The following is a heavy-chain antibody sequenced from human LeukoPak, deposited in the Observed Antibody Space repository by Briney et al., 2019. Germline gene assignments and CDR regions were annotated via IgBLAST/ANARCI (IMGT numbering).Heavy chain of an antibody. CDR3: ARTILPALDY. D-gene: IGHD2-2*01. CDR2: IDYGGSYK. J-gene: IGHJ4*02. Sequence: GGSLRLSCAAAGFTFSSYGMHWVRQAPGKGLEWVAFIDYGGSYKYYADSAKGRFTISRDNSRNTLYLQMNSLRVEDTAVYYCARTILPALDYWGQGTLVTVSS. CDR1: GFTFSSYG. V-gene: IGHV3-30*19.